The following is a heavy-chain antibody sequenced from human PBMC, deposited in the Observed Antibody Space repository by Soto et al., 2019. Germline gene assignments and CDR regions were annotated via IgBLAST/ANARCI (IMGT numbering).Heavy chain of an antibody. Sequence: GGSLRLSCAASGFTFSSYGMHWVRQAPGKGLEWVAVIWYDGSNKYYADSVKGRFTISRDNSKNTLYLQMNSLRAEDTAVYYCARDLGVTMIVVHAFDIWGQGTMVTVSS. CDR2: IWYDGSNK. J-gene: IGHJ3*02. CDR1: GFTFSSYG. D-gene: IGHD3-22*01. V-gene: IGHV3-33*01. CDR3: ARDLGVTMIVVHAFDI.